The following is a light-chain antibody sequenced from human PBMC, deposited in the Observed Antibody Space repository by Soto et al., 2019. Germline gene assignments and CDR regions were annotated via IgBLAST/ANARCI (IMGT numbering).Light chain of an antibody. V-gene: IGKV1-33*01. J-gene: IGKJ4*01. CDR3: QQYDNLPLI. CDR2: DAS. CDR1: QDITNY. Sequence: DIQMTQSPSSLSASVGDRVTITCQASQDITNYLHWFQQKPGKAPKLLIYDASNLETGVPSRFSGSGSGTDFTFTISSLQPEDIATYYCQQYDNLPLIFGGGTKVEIK.